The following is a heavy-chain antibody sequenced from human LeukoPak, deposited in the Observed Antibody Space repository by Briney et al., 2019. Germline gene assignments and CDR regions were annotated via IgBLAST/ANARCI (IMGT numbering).Heavy chain of an antibody. CDR2: IWYDGSNK. CDR1: GLTFSTYG. V-gene: IGHV3-33*06. CDR3: AKASSGKQAASYFDC. D-gene: IGHD6-13*01. J-gene: IGHJ4*02. Sequence: GRSLRLSCVVSGLTFSTYGMHWVRQAPGKGLEWVALIWYDGSNKYYADSVKGRFTISRDNSENTLYLQMNSLRAEDTAYYCAKASSGKQAASYFDCWGQGTLVTVSS.